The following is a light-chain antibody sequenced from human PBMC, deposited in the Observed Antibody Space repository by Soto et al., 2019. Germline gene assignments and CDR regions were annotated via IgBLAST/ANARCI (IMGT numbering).Light chain of an antibody. CDR2: DVN. CDR3: VSYAGGTYV. CDR1: SSDVGGYIF. J-gene: IGLJ1*01. Sequence: QSALTQPPSASGSPGQSVTISCTGTSSDVGGYIFVSWYQQHPGKAPKLMIYDVNKRPSGVPDHFSGSKSDNTASLTVSGLQAEDEADYYCVSYAGGTYVFGTGTKVTVL. V-gene: IGLV2-8*01.